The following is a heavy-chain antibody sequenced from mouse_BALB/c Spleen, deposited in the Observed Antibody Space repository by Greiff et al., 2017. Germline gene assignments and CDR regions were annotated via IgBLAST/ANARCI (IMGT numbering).Heavy chain of an antibody. D-gene: IGHD2-12*01. CDR2: INPSNGGT. CDR3: ARMELPFYWCFDV. J-gene: IGHJ1*01. Sequence: QVQLQQPGAELVKPGASVKLSCKASGYTFTSYYMYWVKQRPGQGLEWIGGINPSNGGTNFNEKFKSKATLTVDKSSSTAYMQLSSLTSEDSAVYYCARMELPFYWCFDVWGAGTTVTVSS. V-gene: IGHV1S81*02. CDR1: GYTFTSYY.